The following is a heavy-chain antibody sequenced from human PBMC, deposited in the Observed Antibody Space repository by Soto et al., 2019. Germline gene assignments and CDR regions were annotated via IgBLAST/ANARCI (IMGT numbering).Heavy chain of an antibody. Sequence: PGGSLRLSCVASGFTFSSFAMSWVRQAPGKGLEWVPTLSGSGGDTYYADSVNGRFTISRDKSKNTLYLQMDRLRVEDTAVYYCAKRGGYDYVWKSYRPDYWGQGTLVTVSS. CDR2: LSGSGGDT. D-gene: IGHD3-16*02. J-gene: IGHJ4*02. V-gene: IGHV3-23*01. CDR1: GFTFSSFA. CDR3: AKRGGYDYVWKSYRPDY.